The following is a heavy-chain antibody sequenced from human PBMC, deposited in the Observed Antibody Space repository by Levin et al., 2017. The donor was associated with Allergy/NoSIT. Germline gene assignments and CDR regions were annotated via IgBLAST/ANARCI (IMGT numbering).Heavy chain of an antibody. V-gene: IGHV4-30-4*01. CDR3: ARGTMIVVVRAFDI. J-gene: IGHJ3*02. Sequence: PSETLSLTCTVSGGSISSGDYYWSWIRQPPGKGLEWIGYIYYSGSTYYNPSLKSRVTILVDTSKNQFSLKLSSVTAADTAVYYCARGTMIVVVRAFDIWGQGTMVTVSS. D-gene: IGHD3-22*01. CDR1: GGSISSGDYY. CDR2: IYYSGST.